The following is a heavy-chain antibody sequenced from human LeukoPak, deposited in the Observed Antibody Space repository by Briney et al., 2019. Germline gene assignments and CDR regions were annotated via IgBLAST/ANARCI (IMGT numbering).Heavy chain of an antibody. Sequence: PSETLSLTCAVYGGSFSGYYWSWIRQPPGKGLEWIGEIHHSGSTNYNPSLKSRVTISVDTSKNQFSLKLSSVTAADTAVYYCARANPVYDFWSGYGGNWFDPWGQGTLVTVSS. D-gene: IGHD3-3*01. CDR2: IHHSGST. J-gene: IGHJ5*02. CDR3: ARANPVYDFWSGYGGNWFDP. V-gene: IGHV4-34*01. CDR1: GGSFSGYY.